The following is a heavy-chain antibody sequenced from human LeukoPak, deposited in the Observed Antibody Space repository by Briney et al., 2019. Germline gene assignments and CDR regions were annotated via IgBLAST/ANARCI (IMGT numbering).Heavy chain of an antibody. J-gene: IGHJ4*02. D-gene: IGHD3-22*01. Sequence: GGSLRLSCAASGFTFSSYAMHWVRQAPGKGLEWVAVISYDGSNKYYADSVKGRFTISRDNSKNTLYLQMNSLRAEDTAVYYCERGGGYYDSSGSTYYFDYWGQGTLVTVSS. CDR1: GFTFSSYA. V-gene: IGHV3-30-3*01. CDR2: ISYDGSNK. CDR3: ERGGGYYDSSGSTYYFDY.